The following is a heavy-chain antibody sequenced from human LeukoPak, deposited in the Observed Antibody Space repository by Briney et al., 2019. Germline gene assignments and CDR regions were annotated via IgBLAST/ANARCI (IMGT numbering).Heavy chain of an antibody. CDR3: ARVGDFWSGYPYYFDY. J-gene: IGHJ4*02. V-gene: IGHV3-11*04. Sequence: GGSLRLSCAASGFTFTDYYMSWIRQAPGEGLEWVSSINNNIIYYADSVKGRFTISRDNAKNSLYLQMHSLRAEDTAVYYCARVGDFWSGYPYYFDYWGQGTLVTVSS. CDR1: GFTFTDYY. CDR2: INNNII. D-gene: IGHD3-3*01.